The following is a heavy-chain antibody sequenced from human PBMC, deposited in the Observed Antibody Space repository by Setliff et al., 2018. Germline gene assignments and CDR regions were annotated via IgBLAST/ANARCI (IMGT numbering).Heavy chain of an antibody. CDR2: VEWNGGGT. J-gene: IGHJ4*02. CDR1: GGSFSDYY. V-gene: IGHV3-20*04. D-gene: IGHD3-10*01. Sequence: PSETLSLTCTVYGGSFSDYYWGWVRQAPGKGLEWVSGVEWNGGGTRYADSVKGRFIISRDNAKNSLYLQMTSLRTDDTAFYYCATARRGYQYGSGSLFDDWGQGTLVTVSS. CDR3: ATARRGYQYGSGSLFDD.